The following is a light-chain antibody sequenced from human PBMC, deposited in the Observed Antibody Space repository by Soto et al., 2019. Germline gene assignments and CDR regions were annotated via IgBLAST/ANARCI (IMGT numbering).Light chain of an antibody. CDR1: QSIGKH. CDR2: YVS. V-gene: IGKV1-39*01. J-gene: IGKJ5*01. CDR3: QQGYTSSIT. Sequence: DIQMTQSPSSLSASVGDRVTITCRASQSIGKHLNWYQQKPGKAPKFLIYYVSNLQSGVPSRFSGSGSGTDFTLTIDSLQHEDFATYYCQQGYTSSITFGQGTRLEIK.